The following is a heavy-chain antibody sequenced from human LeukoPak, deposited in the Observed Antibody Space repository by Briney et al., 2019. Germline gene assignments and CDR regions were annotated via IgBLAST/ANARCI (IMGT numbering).Heavy chain of an antibody. CDR1: GFTFSSYE. V-gene: IGHV3-48*03. J-gene: IGHJ6*04. D-gene: IGHD3-10*02. CDR2: ISSSGSTI. Sequence: GGSLRPSCAASGFTFSSYELNWVRQAPGKGLEWVSYISSSGSTIYYADSVTGRFTISRDNAKNSLYLQMNSLRAEDTAVYYCAELGITMIGGVWGKGTTVTISS. CDR3: AELGITMIGGV.